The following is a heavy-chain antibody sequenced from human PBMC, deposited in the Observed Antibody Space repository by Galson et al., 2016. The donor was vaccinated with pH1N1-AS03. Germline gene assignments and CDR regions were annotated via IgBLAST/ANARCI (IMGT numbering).Heavy chain of an antibody. CDR1: GFTFSMSY. J-gene: IGHJ6*02. Sequence: SLRLSCAASGFTFSMSYIHWVRQAPGKGLEWVSRISNDGRNVRYADFVKGRFAASRDNAKNTVLLQMNSLRADDTAVYFCARRNPNPNFAIWYQHDYGMDVWGQGTTVTVSS. D-gene: IGHD2-2*01. CDR3: ARRNPNPNFAIWYQHDYGMDV. V-gene: IGHV3-74*01. CDR2: ISNDGRNV.